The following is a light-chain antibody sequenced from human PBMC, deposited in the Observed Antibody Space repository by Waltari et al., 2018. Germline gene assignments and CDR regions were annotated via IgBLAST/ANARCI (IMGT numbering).Light chain of an antibody. J-gene: IGLJ3*02. Sequence: QSALTQPASVSGSPGQSITLSCTGTSSDIGASYFVSWYQQHPGKAPKLIIFDVNKRPSGISDRCSGSKSGNTASLTISRLQTGDEADYFCSAYTYSSPFAWAFGGGTKVTVL. CDR3: SAYTYSSPFAWA. CDR2: DVN. CDR1: SSDIGASYF. V-gene: IGLV2-14*03.